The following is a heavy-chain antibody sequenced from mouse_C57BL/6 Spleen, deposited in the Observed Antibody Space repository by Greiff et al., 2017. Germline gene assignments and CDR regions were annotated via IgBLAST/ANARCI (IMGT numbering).Heavy chain of an antibody. J-gene: IGHJ2*01. CDR1: GYTFTSYT. V-gene: IGHV1-4*01. Sequence: QVQLQQSGAELARPGASVKMSCKASGYTFTSYTMHWVKQRPGQGLEWIGYINPSSGYTKYNQKFKDKATLTADKSSSTAYMQLSSLTSEDSAVYYCARSNTVVAPSLDYWGQGTTLTGSS. CDR2: INPSSGYT. D-gene: IGHD1-1*01. CDR3: ARSNTVVAPSLDY.